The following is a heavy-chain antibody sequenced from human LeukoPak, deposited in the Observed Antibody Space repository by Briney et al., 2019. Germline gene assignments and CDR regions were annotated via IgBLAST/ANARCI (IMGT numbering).Heavy chain of an antibody. J-gene: IGHJ4*02. CDR2: LIPNFGTA. D-gene: IGHD4-17*01. CDR1: GGTFSTYA. Sequence: GASVKVSCKASGGTFSTYAITWVRQAPGQGLEWMGGLIPNFGTARGAQKFQGRVTITADGSTSTAYMELSSLRSEDTAVYYCARVRVSGVDFGDYDEVFWGQGTLVTVSS. V-gene: IGHV1-69*13. CDR3: ARVRVSGVDFGDYDEVF.